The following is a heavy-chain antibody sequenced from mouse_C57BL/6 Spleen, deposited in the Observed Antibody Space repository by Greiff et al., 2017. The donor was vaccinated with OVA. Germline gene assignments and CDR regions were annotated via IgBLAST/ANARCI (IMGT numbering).Heavy chain of an antibody. Sequence: QVQLQQPGAELVRPGTSVKLSCKASGYTFTSYWMHWVKQRPGQGLEWIGVIDPSDSYTNYNQKFKGKATLTVDTSSSTAYMQLSSLTSEDSAVSDCESNYNGHYYAVYWGQGTTLTVSS. CDR3: ESNYNGHYYAVY. CDR1: GYTFTSYW. CDR2: IDPSDSYT. D-gene: IGHD1-1*01. J-gene: IGHJ2*01. V-gene: IGHV1-59*01.